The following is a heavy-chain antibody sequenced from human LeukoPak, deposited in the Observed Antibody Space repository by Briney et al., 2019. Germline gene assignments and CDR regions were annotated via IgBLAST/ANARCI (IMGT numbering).Heavy chain of an antibody. CDR1: GFTFSSYA. Sequence: GGSLRLSCAASGFTFSSYAMHWVRQAPGKGLEWVADISYEGSNKYYADSVKGRFTISRDNSKNTLYLQMNSLRADDTVLFYCARPSRPLPTLITYFDSWGEASQLSVSS. J-gene: IGHJ4*02. CDR3: ARPSRPLPTLITYFDS. CDR2: ISYEGSNK. V-gene: IGHV3-30*16. D-gene: IGHD3-16*01.